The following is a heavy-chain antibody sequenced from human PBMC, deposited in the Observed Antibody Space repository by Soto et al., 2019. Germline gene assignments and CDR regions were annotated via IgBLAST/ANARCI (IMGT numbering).Heavy chain of an antibody. Sequence: QVQLVQSGAEVKKPGSSVKVSCKASGGNFTSYAISWVRQAPGQGLEFMGGIVPLFGTTNYAHKFRGRVTVTADESSSTLYMEMSSLRSEDTAVYYCAKASGRSWYNWFDPWGQGTLVTVST. J-gene: IGHJ5*02. D-gene: IGHD6-13*01. V-gene: IGHV1-69*01. CDR1: GGNFTSYA. CDR3: AKASGRSWYNWFDP. CDR2: IVPLFGTT.